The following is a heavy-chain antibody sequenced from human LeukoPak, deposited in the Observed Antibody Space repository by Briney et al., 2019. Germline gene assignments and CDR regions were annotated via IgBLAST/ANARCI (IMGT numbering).Heavy chain of an antibody. Sequence: PSETLSLTCTVSGGSMNRYYWSWIRQPPGKGLEWIGYIYYSGSTNYNPSLKSRVTISVDTSKNQFSLKLSSVTAADTAVYYCARGWGYWGQGTLVTVSS. J-gene: IGHJ4*02. CDR1: GGSMNRYY. V-gene: IGHV4-59*01. D-gene: IGHD3-16*01. CDR3: ARGWGY. CDR2: IYYSGST.